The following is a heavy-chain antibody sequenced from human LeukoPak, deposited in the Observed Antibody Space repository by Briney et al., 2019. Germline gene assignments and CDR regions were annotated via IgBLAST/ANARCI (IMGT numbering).Heavy chain of an antibody. J-gene: IGHJ4*02. CDR1: GFPFSSYD. CDR3: ARDLYNSGGDY. CDR2: INSDSGTI. D-gene: IGHD6-19*01. Sequence: PGGSLRLSCAASGFPFSSYDMNGVRQAPGKGLEWLSYINSDSGTIYYADSVKGRFTISRDNAKNSLHLQMNSLRDEDTAVYYCARDLYNSGGDYWGQGTLVTVSS. V-gene: IGHV3-48*02.